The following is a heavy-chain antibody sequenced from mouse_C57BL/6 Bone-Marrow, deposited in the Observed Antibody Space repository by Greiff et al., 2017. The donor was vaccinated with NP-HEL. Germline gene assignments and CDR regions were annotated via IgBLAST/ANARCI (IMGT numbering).Heavy chain of an antibody. CDR3: ARDYYSSSYTMDY. Sequence: QVQLQQSGPELVNPGASVKISCKASGYAFSSSWMNWVKQRPGQGLEWIGRIYPGDGDTTYNGKFKGKATLTADKSSSTAYMQLSSLTSEDSAVYFCARDYYSSSYTMDYWGQGTSVTVSS. V-gene: IGHV1-82*01. CDR2: IYPGDGDT. D-gene: IGHD1-1*01. J-gene: IGHJ4*01. CDR1: GYAFSSSW.